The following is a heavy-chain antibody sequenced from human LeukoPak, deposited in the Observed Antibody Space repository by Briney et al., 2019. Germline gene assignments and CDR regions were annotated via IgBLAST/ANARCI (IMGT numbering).Heavy chain of an antibody. CDR3: ARVSRSGFDI. V-gene: IGHV3-48*03. Sequence: GSLRLSCAASGFTFSYYEMNWVRQAPGKGLAWVAYISNSGRTKNYAVSVKGQFTISRDNANNSLYLQMNSLRVEDTATYYCARVSRSGFDIWGQGTMVTVSS. J-gene: IGHJ3*02. CDR2: ISNSGRTK. CDR1: GFTFSYYE. D-gene: IGHD3-10*01.